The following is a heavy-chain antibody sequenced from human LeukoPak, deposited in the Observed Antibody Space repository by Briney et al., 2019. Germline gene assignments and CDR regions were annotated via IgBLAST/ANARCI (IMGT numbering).Heavy chain of an antibody. Sequence: GGSLRLSCAASGFTFSSYWMHWVRQAPGKGLEWVSSISSGSSYIFYADSVKGRFTTSRDNAKNSLYLLMNSLRADDTAVYYCARASDGDYGRAAFDYWGQGSLVTVSS. CDR2: ISSGSSYI. J-gene: IGHJ4*02. CDR1: GFTFSSYW. D-gene: IGHD4-17*01. V-gene: IGHV3-21*01. CDR3: ARASDGDYGRAAFDY.